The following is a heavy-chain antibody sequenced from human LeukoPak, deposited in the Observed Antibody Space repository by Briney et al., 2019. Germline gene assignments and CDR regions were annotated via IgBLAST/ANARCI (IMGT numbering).Heavy chain of an antibody. CDR3: ARDSSRIQLWSTPGDY. J-gene: IGHJ4*02. CDR2: INPSGGST. CDR1: GYTFTSYY. V-gene: IGHV1-46*01. Sequence: GASVKVSCKASGYTFTSYYMHWVRQAPGQGLEWMGIINPSGGSTSYAQKFQGRVTITADKSTSTAYMELSSLRSEDTAVYYCARDSSRIQLWSTPGDYWGQGTLVTVSS. D-gene: IGHD5-18*01.